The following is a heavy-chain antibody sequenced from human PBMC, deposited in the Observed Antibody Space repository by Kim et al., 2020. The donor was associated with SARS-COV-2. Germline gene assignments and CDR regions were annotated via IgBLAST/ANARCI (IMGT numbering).Heavy chain of an antibody. CDR1: GGSINSYY. D-gene: IGHD1-26*01. CDR2: IYASGST. J-gene: IGHJ4*02. Sequence: SETLSLTCTVSGGSINSYYCSWIRQPAGKGLEWIGRIYASGSTNYNPSLKSRVTMSVDTAKNQFSLKLSSVTAADTAVYYCARREGGSNYFDQWGQGTLVTVSS. CDR3: ARREGGSNYFDQ. V-gene: IGHV4-4*07.